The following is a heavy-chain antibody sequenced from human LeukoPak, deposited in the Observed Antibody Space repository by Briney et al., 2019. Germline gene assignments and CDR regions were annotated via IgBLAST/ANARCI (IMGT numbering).Heavy chain of an antibody. CDR2: ISGSGRKT. J-gene: IGHJ4*02. D-gene: IGHD2-21*01. CDR1: GFTFSSYG. Sequence: GGSLRLSCEASGFTFSSYGMSWVRQAPGKGLEWVSVISGSGRKTDYADSVKGRFTISRDNSRDTVYLQMNSLRDEDTAVYYCARLPELPGFGDYWGQGALVTVSS. V-gene: IGHV3-23*01. CDR3: ARLPELPGFGDY.